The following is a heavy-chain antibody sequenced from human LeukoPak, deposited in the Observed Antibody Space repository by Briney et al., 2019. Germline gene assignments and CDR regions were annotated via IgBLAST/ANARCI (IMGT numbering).Heavy chain of an antibody. CDR1: GGTFSSYA. V-gene: IGHV1-69*05. Sequence: SVKVSYKASGGTFSSYAISWVRQAPGQGLEWMERIIPIFGAANYAQKFQGRVTITTDESTGTAYMELSSLRSEDTAVYYCARDVGINLAEAGKANWFDPWGQGTLVTVSS. J-gene: IGHJ5*02. CDR2: IIPIFGAA. CDR3: ARDVGINLAEAGKANWFDP. D-gene: IGHD6-19*01.